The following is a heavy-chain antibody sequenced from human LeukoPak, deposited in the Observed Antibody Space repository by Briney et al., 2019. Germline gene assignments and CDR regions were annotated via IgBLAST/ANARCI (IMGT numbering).Heavy chain of an antibody. Sequence: PGGSLRLSCAASGFTFSSYSMNWVRQAPGKGLEWVSSIGSSSSYIYYADSVKGRFTISRDNAKNSLYLQMNSLRAEDTAVYYCARDIGVGAFDIWGQGTMVTVSS. CDR2: IGSSSSYI. CDR3: ARDIGVGAFDI. CDR1: GFTFSSYS. J-gene: IGHJ3*02. D-gene: IGHD3-10*01. V-gene: IGHV3-21*01.